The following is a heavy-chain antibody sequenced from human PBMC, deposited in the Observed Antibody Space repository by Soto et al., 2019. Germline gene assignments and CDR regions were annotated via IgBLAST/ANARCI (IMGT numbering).Heavy chain of an antibody. D-gene: IGHD2-2*01. Sequence: EVQLLESGGGLVQRGGSLRLSCAISGFTFSSYAMSWVRQAPGKGLEWVSSISGRGFSTYYTDSVTGRFSVSRDNSKNTLYLQMHSLRAEDTAVYYCARGPLPDANYFDYWGQGTLVTVSS. CDR1: GFTFSSYA. CDR3: ARGPLPDANYFDY. J-gene: IGHJ4*02. V-gene: IGHV3-23*01. CDR2: ISGRGFST.